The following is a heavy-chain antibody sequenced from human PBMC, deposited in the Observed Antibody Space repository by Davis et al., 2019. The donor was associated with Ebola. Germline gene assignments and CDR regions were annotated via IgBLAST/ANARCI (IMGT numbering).Heavy chain of an antibody. CDR3: ARDDHNWIQRGAYYGMDV. CDR2: INHSGRT. D-gene: IGHD1-20*01. V-gene: IGHV4-34*01. CDR1: GGSFSGYF. J-gene: IGHJ6*02. Sequence: MPSETLSLTCAVYGGSFSGYFWSWIRQPPGKGLEWIGEINHSGRTNYNPSLKSRVTISVDTSKNQFSLKLSSVTAADTAVYYCARDDHNWIQRGAYYGMDVWGQGTTVTVSS.